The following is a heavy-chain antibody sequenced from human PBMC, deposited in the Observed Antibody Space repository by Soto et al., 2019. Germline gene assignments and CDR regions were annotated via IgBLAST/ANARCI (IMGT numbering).Heavy chain of an antibody. CDR1: GFTFDDYT. V-gene: IGHV3-43*01. D-gene: IGHD4-4*01. CDR2: ISWDGGST. Sequence: GGSLRLSCAASGFTFDDYTMHWVRQAPGKGLEWVSLISWDGGSTYYADSVKGRFTISRDNSKNSLYLQMNSLRTEDTALYYCAKALTTFSIGSAFWFDPWGQGTLVTVSS. CDR3: AKALTTFSIGSAFWFDP. J-gene: IGHJ5*02.